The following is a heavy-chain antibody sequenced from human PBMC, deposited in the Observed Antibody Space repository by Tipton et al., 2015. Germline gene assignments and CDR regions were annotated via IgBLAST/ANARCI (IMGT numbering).Heavy chain of an antibody. D-gene: IGHD3-22*01. Sequence: SLRLSCAGSGFSVGSNYMTWVRQAPGKGLEWVSVIYSSGTTSYADSVRGRFTISRDNSKNTLFLEMYSLRVEDTAVYYCAKVARPYYYDYSGSWSFDYWGQGTLVTVSS. J-gene: IGHJ4*02. CDR2: IYSSGTT. CDR3: AKVARPYYYDYSGSWSFDY. V-gene: IGHV3-53*01. CDR1: GFSVGSNY.